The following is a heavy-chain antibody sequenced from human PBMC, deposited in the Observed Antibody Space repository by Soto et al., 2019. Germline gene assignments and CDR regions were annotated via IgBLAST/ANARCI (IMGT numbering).Heavy chain of an antibody. V-gene: IGHV4-59*01. J-gene: IGHJ4*02. D-gene: IGHD6-19*01. CDR3: AREGNGWYYSDY. CDR2: ISYTGST. CDR1: GGSITSFY. Sequence: NPSETLSLTCTVSGGSITSFYWSWIRQTPGKGLEWIGHISYTGSTNYNPSLKSRVTIAVDTSKNQFSLNLTSVTAADTAVYYCAREGNGWYYSDYWGQGAQVTVSS.